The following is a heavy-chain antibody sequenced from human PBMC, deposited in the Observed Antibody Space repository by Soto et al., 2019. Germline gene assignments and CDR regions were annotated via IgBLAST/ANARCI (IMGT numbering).Heavy chain of an antibody. Sequence: PGESLKISCKGSGYSFTSYWIGWVRQMPGKGLEWMGIIYPGDSDTRYSPSFQGQVTISADKSISTAYLQWSSLKASDTAMYYCARLHLPISSSSSLWWLDPWGQGTLVTVYS. D-gene: IGHD6-6*01. CDR1: GYSFTSYW. J-gene: IGHJ5*02. CDR2: IYPGDSDT. CDR3: ARLHLPISSSSSLWWLDP. V-gene: IGHV5-51*01.